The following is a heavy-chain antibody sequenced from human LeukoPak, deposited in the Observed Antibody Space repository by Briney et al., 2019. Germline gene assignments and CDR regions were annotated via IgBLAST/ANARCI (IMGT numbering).Heavy chain of an antibody. V-gene: IGHV3-33*01. D-gene: IGHD3-3*01. J-gene: IGHJ6*02. CDR3: ARDLLLEWLLFDYYYYGMDV. Sequence: GGSLRLSCAASGFTFSSYGMHWVRQAPGKGLEWVAVRWYDGSNKYYADSVKGRFTISRDNSKNTLYLQMNSLRAEDTAVYYCARDLLLEWLLFDYYYYGMDVWGQGTTVTVSS. CDR2: RWYDGSNK. CDR1: GFTFSSYG.